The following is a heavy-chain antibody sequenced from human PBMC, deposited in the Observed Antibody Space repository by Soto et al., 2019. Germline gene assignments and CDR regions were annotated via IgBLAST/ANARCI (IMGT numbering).Heavy chain of an antibody. CDR1: GGTFSSYA. Sequence: ASVKVSCKASGGTFSSYAISWVRQAPGQGLEWMGGIIPIFGTANYAQKFQGRVTITADESTSTAYMELSSLRSEDTAVYYCARDAEGVVVTAYPLGYWGQGTLVTVSS. J-gene: IGHJ4*02. CDR3: ARDAEGVVVTAYPLGY. D-gene: IGHD2-21*02. CDR2: IIPIFGTA. V-gene: IGHV1-69*13.